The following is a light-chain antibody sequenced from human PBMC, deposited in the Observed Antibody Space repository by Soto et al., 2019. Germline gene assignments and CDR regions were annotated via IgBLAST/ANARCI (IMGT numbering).Light chain of an antibody. CDR3: QQDNSYPST. J-gene: IGKJ1*01. CDR2: DAS. Sequence: DIQITQNPSTLSASVGDRVTITCRASQSISSWLAWYQQKPGKAPKLLIYDASSLESGVPSRFSGSGSGTEFTLTISSLQPDDFATYYCQQDNSYPSTFGQGTKV. CDR1: QSISSW. V-gene: IGKV1-5*01.